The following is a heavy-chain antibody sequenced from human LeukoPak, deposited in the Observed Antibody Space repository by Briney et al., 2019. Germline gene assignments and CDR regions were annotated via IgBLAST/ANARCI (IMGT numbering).Heavy chain of an antibody. J-gene: IGHJ4*02. CDR2: IIPIFGTA. D-gene: IGHD2-2*01. Sequence: ASVKVSCKASGGTFSSYAISWVRQAPGQGLEWMGGIIPIFGTANYAQKFQGRVTITADESMSTAYMELSSLRSEDTAVYYCASPSPRYCSSTSCPGDYFDYWGQGTLVTVSS. CDR1: GGTFSSYA. V-gene: IGHV1-69*01. CDR3: ASPSPRYCSSTSCPGDYFDY.